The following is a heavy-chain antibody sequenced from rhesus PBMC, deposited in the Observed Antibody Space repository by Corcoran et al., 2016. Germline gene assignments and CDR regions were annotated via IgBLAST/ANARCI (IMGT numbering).Heavy chain of an antibody. Sequence: EVQLVESGGGLAKPGGSLRLSCAASGFSFSDYYMYWVRQATGKGLEWVSGISFTGCSTYYADYVEGRFTFDRENAKNTRYLQSDGLRAEDTAVYYCAREGSSWSGGLDYWGQGVLVTVSS. CDR3: AREGSSWSGGLDY. CDR2: ISFTGCST. J-gene: IGHJ4*01. CDR1: GFSFSDYY. V-gene: IGHV3S18*01. D-gene: IGHD6-13*01.